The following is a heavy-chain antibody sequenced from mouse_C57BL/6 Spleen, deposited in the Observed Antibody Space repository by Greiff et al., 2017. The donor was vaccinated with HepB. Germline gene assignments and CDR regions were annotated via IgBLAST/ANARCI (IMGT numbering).Heavy chain of an antibody. Sequence: EVKLVESGGGLVQPGGSLKLSCAASGFTFSDYGMAWVRQAPRKGPEWVAFISNLAYSIYYADTVTGRFTISRENAKNTLYLEMRSLRSEDTAMYYCARRNYYSNYWYFDVWGTGTTVTVSS. CDR1: GFTFSDYG. V-gene: IGHV5-15*01. CDR3: ARRNYYSNYWYFDV. D-gene: IGHD2-5*01. J-gene: IGHJ1*03. CDR2: ISNLAYSI.